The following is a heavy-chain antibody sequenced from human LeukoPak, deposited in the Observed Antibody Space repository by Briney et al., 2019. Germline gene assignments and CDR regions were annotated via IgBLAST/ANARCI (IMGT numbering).Heavy chain of an antibody. J-gene: IGHJ4*02. CDR1: GASLNCSPYS. V-gene: IGHV4-39*01. Sequence: SATLSLTCSVSGASLNCSPYSWGWIRQPPGKGLEWIASIDYSGAAYYHPSLRRRVTISGDTSRNQFCVKLSFVTVADRAMYYCAGMGASWPFDQWGQGTLVTVSS. CDR3: AGMGASWPFDQ. D-gene: IGHD1-26*01. CDR2: IDYSGAA.